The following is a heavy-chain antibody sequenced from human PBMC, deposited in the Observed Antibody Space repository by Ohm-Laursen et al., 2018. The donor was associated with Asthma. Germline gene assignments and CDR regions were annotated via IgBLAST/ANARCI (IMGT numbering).Heavy chain of an antibody. J-gene: IGHJ4*02. V-gene: IGHV4-39*07. Sequence: PSQTLSLTCTVSGGSISSSSYYWGWIRQPPGKGLEWIGSIYYSGSTYYNPSLKSRVTISVDTSKNQFSLKLSPVTAADTAVYYCARGTFYYESTGYYFFDHWGQGALVTVSS. CDR3: ARGTFYYESTGYYFFDH. D-gene: IGHD3-22*01. CDR2: IYYSGST. CDR1: GGSISSSSYY.